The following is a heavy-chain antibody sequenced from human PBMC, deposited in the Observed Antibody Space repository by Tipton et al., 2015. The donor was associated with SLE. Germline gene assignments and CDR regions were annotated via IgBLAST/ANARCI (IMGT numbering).Heavy chain of an antibody. Sequence: LRLSCTVSGASITSGTYYWSWIRQPPGKGLEWIGHTDYSGYTNPNPSLKSRVTMSLDTSKNQFSLKLSSVTAADTAVYYCARVLDTLDIWGQGTLVTVS. CDR2: TDYSGYT. D-gene: IGHD2-2*02. CDR3: ARVLDTLDI. J-gene: IGHJ3*02. V-gene: IGHV4-61*01. CDR1: GASITSGTYY.